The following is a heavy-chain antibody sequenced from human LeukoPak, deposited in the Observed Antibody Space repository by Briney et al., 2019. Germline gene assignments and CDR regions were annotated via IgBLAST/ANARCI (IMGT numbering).Heavy chain of an antibody. CDR1: GFTFSSYS. V-gene: IGHV3-48*02. D-gene: IGHD1-26*01. Sequence: GGSLRLSCAASGFTFSSYSMNWVRQAPGKGLEWVSHITASGTAMFYADSVKGRFTISRGNAKNSLYLHMNSLRDEDTAVYYCASSGSYRFDYWGQGTLVTVSS. J-gene: IGHJ4*02. CDR2: ITASGTAM. CDR3: ASSGSYRFDY.